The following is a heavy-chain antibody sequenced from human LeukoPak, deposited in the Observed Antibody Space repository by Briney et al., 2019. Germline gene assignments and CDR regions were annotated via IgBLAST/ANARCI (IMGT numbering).Heavy chain of an antibody. CDR2: ISWNSGRK. CDR1: GFTFSRYD. Sequence: GGSLRLSCAASGFTFSRYDMHWVRQVPGKGLEWVSGISWNSGRKDYADSVKGRFTISRDNANNSLYLQMNSLRAEDTALYHCIKSGNSVLIAAHSPFDYWGQGALVSVSS. J-gene: IGHJ4*02. CDR3: IKSGNSVLIAAHSPFDY. V-gene: IGHV3-9*01. D-gene: IGHD2-15*01.